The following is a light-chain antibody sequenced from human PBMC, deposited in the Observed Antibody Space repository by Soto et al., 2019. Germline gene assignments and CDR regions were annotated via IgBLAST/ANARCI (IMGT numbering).Light chain of an antibody. V-gene: IGKV3-20*01. J-gene: IGKJ1*01. CDR2: GAS. CDR1: QSVSSTY. CDR3: QQCGSSPWT. Sequence: EIVLTQSPGTLSLSPGEIATLSCRASQSVSSTYLAWYQQKPGQAPRLLIYGASSRATGIPDRFSGGGSGTDFTLTISRLEPEDFAVYYCQQCGSSPWTFGQGTKVEIK.